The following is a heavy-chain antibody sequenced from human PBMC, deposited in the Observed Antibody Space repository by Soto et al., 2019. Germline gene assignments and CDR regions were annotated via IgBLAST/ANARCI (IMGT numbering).Heavy chain of an antibody. Sequence: GSSMNTSSKGSGCSFTSYCIGWVRHMAEKGLGRMGIIYSGDSDTRYSPSFKGQVTISADKSISTAYLQWSSLKASDTAMYFCARLDQRLGGFRRGWFDPWGQGTLVTVSS. CDR2: IYSGDSDT. V-gene: IGHV5-51*01. CDR1: GCSFTSYC. J-gene: IGHJ5*02. CDR3: ARLDQRLGGFRRGWFDP. D-gene: IGHD6-25*01.